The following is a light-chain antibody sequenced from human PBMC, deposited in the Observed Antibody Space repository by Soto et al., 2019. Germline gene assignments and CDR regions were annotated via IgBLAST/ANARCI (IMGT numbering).Light chain of an antibody. CDR2: GAS. Sequence: EIVMTQSPATLSVSPGERATISCRASQSVSSNLAWYQHKPGQAPRLLIYGASTRPTGIPARFSGSGSGTEFTLTISSLQSEDFAIYSCQQYNNWPRTFGQGTKVDI. V-gene: IGKV3-15*01. CDR3: QQYNNWPRT. J-gene: IGKJ1*01. CDR1: QSVSSN.